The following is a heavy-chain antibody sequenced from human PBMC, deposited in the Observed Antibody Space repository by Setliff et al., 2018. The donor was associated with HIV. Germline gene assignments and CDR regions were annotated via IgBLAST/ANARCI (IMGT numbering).Heavy chain of an antibody. CDR2: IYYTGNT. CDR1: GDSISNGGFY. Sequence: SETLSLTCTVSGDSISNGGFYWTWIRQHPGKGPEWIGYIYYTGNTYYNLSLKSRVTMSVDTSKNQFSLKLNSVTAADTAVYYCAREIKIPPQGALDYWGQGMLVTVS. V-gene: IGHV4-31*03. CDR3: AREIKIPPQGALDY. J-gene: IGHJ4*02. D-gene: IGHD2-2*01.